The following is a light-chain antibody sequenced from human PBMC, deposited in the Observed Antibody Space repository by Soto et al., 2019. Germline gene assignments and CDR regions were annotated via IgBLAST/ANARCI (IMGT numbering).Light chain of an antibody. CDR2: GAS. CDR1: QSISSTY. V-gene: IGKV3-15*01. CDR3: QQYNNWVT. J-gene: IGKJ3*01. Sequence: EIVLTQSPGTLSLSPGERATLSCRASQSISSTYLAWYQQKPGQAPRLLIYGASTRATGIPARFSGSGSGTEFTLTISSLQSEDFAVYYCQQYNNWVTFGPGTKVDIK.